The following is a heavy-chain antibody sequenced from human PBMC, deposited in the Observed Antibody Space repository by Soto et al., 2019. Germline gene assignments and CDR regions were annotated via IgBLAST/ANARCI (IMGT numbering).Heavy chain of an antibody. V-gene: IGHV1-69*01. CDR2: IIPIFGTA. Sequence: QVQLVQSGAEVKKPGSSVKVSCKASGGTFSSYAISWVRQAPGQGLEWMGGIIPIFGTANYAQKFQGRVTITADESTSTAYMELSSLRSEDTAVYYYARDGHCSSTSCYKPGYYYYGMDVWGQGTTVTVSS. J-gene: IGHJ6*02. CDR1: GGTFSSYA. CDR3: ARDGHCSSTSCYKPGYYYYGMDV. D-gene: IGHD2-2*02.